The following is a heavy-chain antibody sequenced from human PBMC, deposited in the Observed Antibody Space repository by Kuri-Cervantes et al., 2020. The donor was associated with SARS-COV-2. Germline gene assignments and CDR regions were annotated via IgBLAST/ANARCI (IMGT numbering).Heavy chain of an antibody. CDR3: AKDPEGYYYDSSGYYHYYYYGMDV. Sequence: SLKISCAASGFTFSSYGMHWVRQAPGKGLEWVAVISYDGSNKYYADSVKGRFTISRDNSKNTLYLQMNSLRAEDTAVYYCAKDPEGYYYDSSGYYHYYYYGMDVWGQGTTVTVSS. J-gene: IGHJ6*02. D-gene: IGHD3-22*01. CDR1: GFTFSSYG. CDR2: ISYDGSNK. V-gene: IGHV3-30*18.